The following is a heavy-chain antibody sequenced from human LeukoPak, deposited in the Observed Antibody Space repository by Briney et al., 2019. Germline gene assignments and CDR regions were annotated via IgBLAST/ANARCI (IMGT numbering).Heavy chain of an antibody. CDR2: IIPILGIA. V-gene: IGHV1-69*04. CDR3: ARAPIAVAGRAYYYGMDV. Sequence: GASVKVSCKASGGTFSSYAISWVRQAPGQGLEWMGRIIPILGIANYAQKFQGRVTITADKSTSTAYMELSSLRSEDTAVYYCARAPIAVAGRAYYYGMDVWGQGTTVTVSS. D-gene: IGHD6-19*01. CDR1: GGTFSSYA. J-gene: IGHJ6*02.